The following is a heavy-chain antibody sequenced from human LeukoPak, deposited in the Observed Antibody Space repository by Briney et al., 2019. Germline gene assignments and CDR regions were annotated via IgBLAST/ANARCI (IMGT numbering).Heavy chain of an antibody. D-gene: IGHD3-16*01. CDR2: INHNGNVN. Sequence: GGSLRLSCAASGFTFSSYAMSWVRQAPGKGLEWVASINHNGNVNYYVDSVKGRFTISKDNAKNSLYLQMSNLRAEDTAVYFCARGGGLDVWGQGATVTVSS. J-gene: IGHJ6*02. V-gene: IGHV3-7*03. CDR3: ARGGGLDV. CDR1: GFTFSSYA.